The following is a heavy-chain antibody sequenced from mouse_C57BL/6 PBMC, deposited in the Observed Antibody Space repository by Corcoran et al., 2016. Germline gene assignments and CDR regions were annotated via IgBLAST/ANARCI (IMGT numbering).Heavy chain of an antibody. V-gene: IGHV9-3*01. J-gene: IGHJ4*01. CDR3: ARAYYSAMDY. CDR1: GYTFTTYG. D-gene: IGHD2-12*01. CDR2: INTYSGVP. Sequence: QIQLVQSGPELKKPGETVKISCKASGYTFTTYGMSWVKQAPGKGLKWMGWINTYSGVPTYADDFKGRFAFSLETSASTAYLQINNLKNEDTATYFCARAYYSAMDYWGQGTSVTVSS.